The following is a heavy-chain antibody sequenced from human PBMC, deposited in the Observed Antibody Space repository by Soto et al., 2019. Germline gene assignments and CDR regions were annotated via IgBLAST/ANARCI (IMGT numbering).Heavy chain of an antibody. CDR2: IVFGRGKT. V-gene: IGHV1-58*01. D-gene: IGHD3-22*01. CDR1: GFTFTSSA. J-gene: IGHJ4*02. CDR3: AADHKDSSGYYPSFDS. Sequence: QMQLVQSGPEVKKPGTSVKVSCKASGFTFTSSAVQWVRQARGQRLEWIGWIVFGRGKTNYAQKFQERVTITRDMSTSTAYMELSSLRSEDTAVYYCAADHKDSSGYYPSFDSWGQGTLVTVSS.